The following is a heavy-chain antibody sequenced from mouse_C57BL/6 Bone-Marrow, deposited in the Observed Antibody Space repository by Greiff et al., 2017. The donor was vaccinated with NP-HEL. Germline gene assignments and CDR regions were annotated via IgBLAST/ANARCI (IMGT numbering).Heavy chain of an antibody. CDR1: GFTFSSYG. D-gene: IGHD2-2*01. V-gene: IGHV5-6*01. CDR3: AREGDGYEFAY. Sequence: VQLQQSGGDLVKPGGSLKLSCAASGFTFSSYGMSWVRQTPDKRLEWVATISSGGSYTYYPDSVKGRFTISRDNAKNTLYLQMSSLKSEDTAMYYCAREGDGYEFAYWGQGTLVTVSA. CDR2: ISSGGSYT. J-gene: IGHJ3*01.